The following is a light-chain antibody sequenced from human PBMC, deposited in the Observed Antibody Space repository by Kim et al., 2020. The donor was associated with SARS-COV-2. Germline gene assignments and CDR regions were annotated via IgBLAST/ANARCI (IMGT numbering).Light chain of an antibody. J-gene: IGKJ1*01. CDR2: DAS. V-gene: IGKV3-11*01. Sequence: SPGERASPPCSARTSVISYLAWYQQQPGQAPRRLIYDASNRATGIPARFSGSGSGTDFTLTISSLEPEDFAVYYCQQRSNWPTWTFGQGTKVDIK. CDR3: QQRSNWPTWT. CDR1: TSVISY.